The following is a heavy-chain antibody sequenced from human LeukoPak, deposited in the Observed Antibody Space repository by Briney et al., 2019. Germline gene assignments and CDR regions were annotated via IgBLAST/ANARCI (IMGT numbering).Heavy chain of an antibody. CDR2: IKQGGSEK. V-gene: IGHV3-7*04. CDR1: GFIFSSYW. J-gene: IGHJ4*02. Sequence: QPGGPLRLSCAASGFIFSSYWMSWVRQAPGKGLEWVANIKQGGSEKYYVDSVKGRFTISRDNAKNSLYLQTNSLRAEDTAVYYCARVRGDCYFDYWGQGTLLTVST. CDR3: ARVRGDCYFDY. D-gene: IGHD2-21*02.